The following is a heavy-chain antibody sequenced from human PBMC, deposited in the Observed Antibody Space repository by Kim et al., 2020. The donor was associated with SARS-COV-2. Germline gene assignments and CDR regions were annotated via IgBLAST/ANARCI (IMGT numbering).Heavy chain of an antibody. V-gene: IGHV1-18*01. J-gene: IGHJ4*02. Sequence: QKLQGRVTMNTDTSTSTAYMELRSLRSDDTAVYYCARGARLSIAAAGTDYWGQGTLVTVSS. D-gene: IGHD6-13*01. CDR3: ARGARLSIAAAGTDY.